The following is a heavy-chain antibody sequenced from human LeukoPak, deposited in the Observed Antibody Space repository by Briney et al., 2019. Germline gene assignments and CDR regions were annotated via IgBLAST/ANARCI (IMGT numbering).Heavy chain of an antibody. CDR2: IRNDGSNK. Sequence: GGSLRLSCAAAGFTFSTYGMHWVRQAPGKGLEWVAFIRNDGSNKNFADAVKGRSTISRDNSKNTVYLQMNSLRAEDTAVYYCARGIAATGSYYFYYMDVWGKGTTVTVSS. J-gene: IGHJ6*03. V-gene: IGHV3-30*02. D-gene: IGHD6-13*01. CDR1: GFTFSTYG. CDR3: ARGIAATGSYYFYYMDV.